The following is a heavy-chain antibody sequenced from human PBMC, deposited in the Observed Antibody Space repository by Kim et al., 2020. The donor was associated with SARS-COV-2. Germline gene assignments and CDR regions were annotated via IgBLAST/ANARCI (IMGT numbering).Heavy chain of an antibody. CDR3: AGYYYDSGTYYDPFDY. V-gene: IGHV3-23*01. D-gene: IGHD3-22*01. J-gene: IGHJ4*02. Sequence: DSVKGRFTMSRDNSKSTLYLQMRSLRAEDTAVYYCAGYYYDSGTYYDPFDYWGQGTLVAVSS.